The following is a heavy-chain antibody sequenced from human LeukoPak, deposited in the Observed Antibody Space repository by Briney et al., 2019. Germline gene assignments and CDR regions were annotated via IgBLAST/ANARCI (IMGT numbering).Heavy chain of an antibody. D-gene: IGHD3-22*01. J-gene: IGHJ4*02. CDR2: INHSGST. CDR1: GGSFSGYY. Sequence: SETLSLTCAVYGGSFSGYYWGWIRQPPGKGLEWIGEINHSGSTNYNPSLKSRVTISVDTSKNQFSLKLSSVTAADTAVYHCARGQYYYDSRGQGTLVTVSS. V-gene: IGHV4-34*01. CDR3: ARGQYYYDS.